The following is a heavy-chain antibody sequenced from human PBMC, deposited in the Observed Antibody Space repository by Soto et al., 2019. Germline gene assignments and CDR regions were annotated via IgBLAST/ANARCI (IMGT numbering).Heavy chain of an antibody. CDR3: ARVLSYGDYDYYYYGMDV. V-gene: IGHV4-38-2*01. CDR1: GYSISSGYY. D-gene: IGHD4-17*01. CDR2: IYHSGAS. Sequence: ASETLSLTCAVSGYSISSGYYLVWIRQTPWKGLEWIGNIYHSGASNYNPSLKSRVSISVGTSKNQFSLKLKSVTAADTAVYYCARVLSYGDYDYYYYGMDVWGQGTTVTVSS. J-gene: IGHJ6*02.